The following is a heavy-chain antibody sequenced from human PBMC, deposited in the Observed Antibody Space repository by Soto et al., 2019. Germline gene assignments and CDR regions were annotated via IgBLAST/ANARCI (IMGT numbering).Heavy chain of an antibody. J-gene: IGHJ4*02. Sequence: PGGSLRLSCAASGFTFNYYWMSWVRQAPGKGLEGVANINQDGSQKYYVDSVKGRFTISRDNARNSLSLQMNSLRAEDTAMYYCTRNFNSYFDYWGQGARVTVSS. CDR2: INQDGSQK. CDR3: TRNFNSYFDY. CDR1: GFTFNYYW. V-gene: IGHV3-7*05.